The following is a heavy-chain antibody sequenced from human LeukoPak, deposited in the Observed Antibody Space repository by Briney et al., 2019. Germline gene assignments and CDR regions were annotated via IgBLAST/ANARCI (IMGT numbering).Heavy chain of an antibody. CDR1: GYTFTSYG. V-gene: IGHV1-18*01. Sequence: ASVKVSCKASGYTFTSYGISWVRQAPGQGLEWMGWISAYNGNTNYAQKLQGRVTMTTDTSTSTAYMELRSLRPDDTAVYCCARARAPIAVAGIQRLDYWGQGTLVTVSS. J-gene: IGHJ4*02. D-gene: IGHD6-19*01. CDR2: ISAYNGNT. CDR3: ARARAPIAVAGIQRLDY.